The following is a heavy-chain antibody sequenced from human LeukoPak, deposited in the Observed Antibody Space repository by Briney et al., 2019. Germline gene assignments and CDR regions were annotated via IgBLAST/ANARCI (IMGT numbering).Heavy chain of an antibody. D-gene: IGHD2/OR15-2a*01. CDR3: AEGTTA. Sequence: GGSLRLSCAASGCTFTNHWLSWVRQAPGKGLEWVANINQDGSEKFYVDSVKGRFTISRDNAKNSLYLQMNSLRAEDTAVYYCAEGTTAWGQRTLVTVSS. V-gene: IGHV3-7*01. CDR2: INQDGSEK. J-gene: IGHJ5*02. CDR1: GCTFTNHW.